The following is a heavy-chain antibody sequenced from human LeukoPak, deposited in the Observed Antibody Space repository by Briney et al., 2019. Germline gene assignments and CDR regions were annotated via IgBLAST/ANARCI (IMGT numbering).Heavy chain of an antibody. CDR1: GFSLSTSGVG. CDR3: GHRSLAGRSIILFDY. Sequence: SGPTLVRPTQTLTLTCTFSGFSLSTSGVGVGWIRQPPGKALEWLALIYWDDDKRYSPSLKSRLTITKDTSKNQVVLTMTNMDPVDTATYYCGHRSLAGRSIILFDYWGQGTLVTVSS. D-gene: IGHD6-19*01. CDR2: IYWDDDK. V-gene: IGHV2-5*02. J-gene: IGHJ4*02.